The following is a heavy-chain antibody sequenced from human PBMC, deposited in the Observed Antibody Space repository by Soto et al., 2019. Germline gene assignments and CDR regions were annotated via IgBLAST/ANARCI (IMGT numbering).Heavy chain of an antibody. Sequence: ELQLLESGGGLAQPGGSLRLSCAASGFTFTTYAMTWVRQAPGKGLEWVSGIYTSGVPKYADSVQVRFTISRDDSKSTRYLQMNSLRAEDTAVYYCTRDWERDAEAFFDYWGQGTLVTVSS. D-gene: IGHD3-3*02. CDR1: GFTFTTYA. CDR2: IYTSGVP. J-gene: IGHJ4*02. V-gene: IGHV3-23*05. CDR3: TRDWERDAEAFFDY.